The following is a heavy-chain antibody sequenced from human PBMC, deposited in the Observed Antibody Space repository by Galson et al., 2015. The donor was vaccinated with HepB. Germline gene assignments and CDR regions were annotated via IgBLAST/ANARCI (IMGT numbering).Heavy chain of an antibody. Sequence: QSGAEVKKPGESLRISCKGSGYSFTSYWIGWVRQMPGKGLEWMGIIYPGDSDTRYSPSFQGQVTISADKSISTAYLQWSNLKASDTAMYYCARRRLGYCSSTSCYGTYNWFDPWGQGTLVTVSS. CDR2: IYPGDSDT. D-gene: IGHD2-2*01. J-gene: IGHJ5*02. CDR1: GYSFTSYW. V-gene: IGHV5-51*03. CDR3: ARRRLGYCSSTSCYGTYNWFDP.